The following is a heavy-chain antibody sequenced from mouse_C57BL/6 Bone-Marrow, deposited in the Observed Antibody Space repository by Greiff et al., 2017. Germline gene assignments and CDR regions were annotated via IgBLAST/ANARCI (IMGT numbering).Heavy chain of an antibody. J-gene: IGHJ2*01. D-gene: IGHD1-1*01. Sequence: EVKLVESGPGLAKPSQTLSLTCSVTGYSITSDYWNWIRKFPGNKLEYMGYISYSGSTYYNPSLKSRISITRDTSKNQYYLQLNSVTTEATATYYSARSDGSSPGYYWGQGTTLTVAS. CDR1: GYSITSDY. CDR2: ISYSGST. V-gene: IGHV3-8*01. CDR3: ARSDGSSPGYY.